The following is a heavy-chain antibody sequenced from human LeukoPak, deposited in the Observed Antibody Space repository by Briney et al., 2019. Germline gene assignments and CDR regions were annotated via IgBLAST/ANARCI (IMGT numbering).Heavy chain of an antibody. CDR1: GFIFSSYA. D-gene: IGHD2-15*01. V-gene: IGHV3-21*04. CDR2: ISSSSSYI. Sequence: PGGSLRLSCAASGFIFSSYAMSWVRQAPGKGLEWVSSISSSSSYIYYADSVKGRFTISRDNAKNSLYLQMNSLRSDDTAVYYCARDRWWELTGYYMDVWGKGTTVTISS. CDR3: ARDRWWELTGYYMDV. J-gene: IGHJ6*03.